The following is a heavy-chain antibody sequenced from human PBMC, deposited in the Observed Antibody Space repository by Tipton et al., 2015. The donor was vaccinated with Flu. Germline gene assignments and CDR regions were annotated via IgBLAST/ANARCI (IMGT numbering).Heavy chain of an antibody. Sequence: GSLRLSCAASGFTFSLYDIHWVRQVTGKSLEWVSAIGSAGDTHYSDSVKGRFTITRDNVKNSLYLQMSGLRVGDTAVYYCARGPLPDSNWYNGMDVWGQGTTVTVSS. CDR1: GFTFSLYD. J-gene: IGHJ6*02. D-gene: IGHD6-13*01. CDR3: ARGPLPDSNWYNGMDV. V-gene: IGHV3-13*01. CDR2: IGSAGDT.